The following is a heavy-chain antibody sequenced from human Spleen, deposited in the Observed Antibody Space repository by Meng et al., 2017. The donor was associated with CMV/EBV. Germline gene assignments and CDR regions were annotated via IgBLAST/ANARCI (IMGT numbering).Heavy chain of an antibody. CDR1: GGSISSSSYY. V-gene: IGHV4-39*07. D-gene: IGHD3-22*01. J-gene: IGHJ4*02. CDR3: ARYGLHYYDSSSL. Sequence: GSLRLSCTVSGGSISSSSYYWGWIRQPPGKGLEWIGSIYYSGSTYHNPSLKSRVTISVDTSKNQFSLKLSSVTAADTAVDYCARYGLHYYDSSSLWGQGTLVTVSS. CDR2: IYYSGST.